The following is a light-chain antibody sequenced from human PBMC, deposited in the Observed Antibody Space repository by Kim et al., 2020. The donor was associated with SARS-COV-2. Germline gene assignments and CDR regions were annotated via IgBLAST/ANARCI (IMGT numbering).Light chain of an antibody. CDR2: QDN. Sequence: VAPGQTASITCSGDKLGDKYACWYQQKPGQTPVLVIYQDNKRPSGIPERFSGSNSGNTATLTISGTQAMDEADYYCQAWDSSTVVFGGGTKLTVL. V-gene: IGLV3-1*01. CDR1: KLGDKY. CDR3: QAWDSSTVV. J-gene: IGLJ2*01.